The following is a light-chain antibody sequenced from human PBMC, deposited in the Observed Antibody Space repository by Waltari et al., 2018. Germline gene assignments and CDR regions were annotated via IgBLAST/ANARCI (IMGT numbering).Light chain of an antibody. J-gene: IGLJ3*02. CDR3: VLYLGSGIWV. CDR2: KIN. CDR1: SGSVSTPSS. Sequence: QTVVTQEPSLSVSPGGTVTLTCALSSGSVSTPSSASWYQQTPGQAPRTLVYKINIRSSGVPDRFSGSMLGNKAALTITGAQAEDESDYYCVLYLGSGIWVFGGGTKLTVL. V-gene: IGLV8-61*01.